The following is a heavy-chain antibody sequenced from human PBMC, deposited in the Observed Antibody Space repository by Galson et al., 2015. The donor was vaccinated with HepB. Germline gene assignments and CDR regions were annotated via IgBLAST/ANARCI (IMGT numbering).Heavy chain of an antibody. D-gene: IGHD5-18*01. V-gene: IGHV1-69*06. J-gene: IGHJ4*02. CDR2: IIGLFGTP. Sequence: SVKVSCKASGGTFSSHAISWVRQAPGKGLEWMGGIIGLFGTPKHAQKFQGRVTITADKSTSTAFMEMSSLRSEDTAVYYCVRHSGYSFGYELGYFDYWGQGTLVTVSS. CDR1: GGTFSSHA. CDR3: VRHSGYSFGYELGYFDY.